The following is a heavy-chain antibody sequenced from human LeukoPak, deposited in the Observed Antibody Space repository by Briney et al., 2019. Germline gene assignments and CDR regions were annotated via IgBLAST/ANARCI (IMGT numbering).Heavy chain of an antibody. D-gene: IGHD1-1*01. J-gene: IGHJ5*02. V-gene: IGHV3-23*01. Sequence: GGSLRLSCAASGFTFSSYAMSLVRQAPGKGLEWVSAISGSGGSTYYADSVKGRFTISRDNSKNTLYLQMNSLRAEDTAVYCCAKDQVEPLPFDPWGQGTLVTVSS. CDR1: GFTFSSYA. CDR2: ISGSGGST. CDR3: AKDQVEPLPFDP.